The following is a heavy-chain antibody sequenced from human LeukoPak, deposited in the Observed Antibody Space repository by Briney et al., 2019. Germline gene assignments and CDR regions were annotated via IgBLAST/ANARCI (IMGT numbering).Heavy chain of an antibody. CDR1: GGSFNGYY. J-gene: IGHJ4*02. CDR2: INHSGST. CDR3: ARGQGERTDSSGYYYYFDY. Sequence: SETLSLTCAVYGGSFNGYYWSWIRQPPGKGLEWIGEINHSGSTNYNPSLKSRVTISVDTSKNQFSLKLSSVTAADTAVYYCARGQGERTDSSGYYYYFDYWGQGTLVTVSS. D-gene: IGHD3-22*01. V-gene: IGHV4-34*01.